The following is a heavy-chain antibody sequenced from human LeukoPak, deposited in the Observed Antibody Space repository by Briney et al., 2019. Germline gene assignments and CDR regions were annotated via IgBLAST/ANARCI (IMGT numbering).Heavy chain of an antibody. CDR1: GYSISNGYY. J-gene: IGHJ3*02. CDR3: ARRLVVVPAAIRGDAFDI. D-gene: IGHD2-2*02. V-gene: IGHV4-38-2*01. Sequence: SETLSLTCGVSGYSISNGYYWTWIRQPPGKGLEWTGSIYRSGSTNYNPSLKSRVTISVDTSKNQFSLKLTSVTAADTAVYYCARRLVVVPAAIRGDAFDIWGQGTMVTVSS. CDR2: IYRSGST.